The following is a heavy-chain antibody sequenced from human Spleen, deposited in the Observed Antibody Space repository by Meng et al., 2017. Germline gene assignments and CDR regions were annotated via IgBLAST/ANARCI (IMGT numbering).Heavy chain of an antibody. CDR3: AKDQNHPLGY. D-gene: IGHD1-14*01. CDR2: IGGSGGST. CDR1: GFTFSSYT. V-gene: IGHV3-23*04. Sequence: EVQLVESGGGLVKPGGSLRLSCAASGFTFSSYTMIWVRQAPGKGLEWVSGIGGSGGSTYADSVKGRFTISRDNSKNTLYLQMNSLRAEDTAVYYCAKDQNHPLGYWGQGTLVTVSS. J-gene: IGHJ4*02.